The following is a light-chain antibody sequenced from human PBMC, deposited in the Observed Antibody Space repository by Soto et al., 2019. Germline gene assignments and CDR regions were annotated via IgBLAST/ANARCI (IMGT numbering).Light chain of an antibody. Sequence: QSALTQPPSASGSPGQSVTISCTGTRSDVGAYNYVSWYQQHPGKAPRLMIYEVNKRPSGVPDRFSGSKSGNTASLTVSGLQADDEADYYCASYAGSDTVLFGGGTKLTVL. V-gene: IGLV2-8*01. CDR2: EVN. CDR3: ASYAGSDTVL. CDR1: RSDVGAYNY. J-gene: IGLJ2*01.